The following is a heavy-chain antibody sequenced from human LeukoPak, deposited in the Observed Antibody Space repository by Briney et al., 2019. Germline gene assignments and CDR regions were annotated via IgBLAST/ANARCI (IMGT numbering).Heavy chain of an antibody. J-gene: IGHJ4*02. V-gene: IGHV4-34*01. CDR1: GGSFSGYY. Sequence: SETLSLTCAVYGGSFSGYYWSWIRQPPGKGLEWIGEINHSGSTNYNPSLKSRVTISVDTSKNQFSLKLSSLTAADTAVYYCARGFGGEQLVLDHGGFDYWGQGTLVTVSS. CDR2: INHSGST. D-gene: IGHD6-6*01. CDR3: ARGFGGEQLVLDHGGFDY.